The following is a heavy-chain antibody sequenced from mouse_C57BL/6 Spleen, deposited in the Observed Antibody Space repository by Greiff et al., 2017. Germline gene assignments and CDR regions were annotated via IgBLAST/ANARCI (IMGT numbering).Heavy chain of an antibody. J-gene: IGHJ3*01. D-gene: IGHD2-3*01. CDR3: ARSIYDGYYQFAY. CDR1: GYTFTSYT. Sequence: VQLQQSGAELARPGASVKMSCKASGYTFTSYTMHWVKQRPGQGLEWIGYINPSSGYTKYNQKFKDKATLTADKSSSTAYMQLSSLTSEDSAVYYCARSIYDGYYQFAYWGQGTLVTVSA. V-gene: IGHV1-4*01. CDR2: INPSSGYT.